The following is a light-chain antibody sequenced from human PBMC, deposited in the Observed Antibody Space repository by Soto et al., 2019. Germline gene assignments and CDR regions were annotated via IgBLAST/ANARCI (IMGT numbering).Light chain of an antibody. V-gene: IGKV3-11*01. CDR1: QSVSSY. CDR3: QQRSNWPPYT. J-gene: IGKJ2*01. Sequence: EIVLTQSPATLSLSPGERATLSCRASQSVSSYLAWYQQKPGQAPRLLIYDASNRATGIPARFSGSGSGTHFTLTISGLEPEDFAVYYCQQRSNWPPYTFGQGTKLEIK. CDR2: DAS.